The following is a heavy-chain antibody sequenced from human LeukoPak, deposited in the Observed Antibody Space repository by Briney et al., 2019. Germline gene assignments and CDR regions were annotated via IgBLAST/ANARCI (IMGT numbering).Heavy chain of an antibody. Sequence: PSETLSLTCAVYGGSFSGYYWSWIRQPPGKGLEWVGEINHSGVTNYDPSLKSRVTISLDTSKNHFSLKLTSVTAADTAVYYCASDDYGDLVNAFDIWGQGTMVTVSS. CDR2: INHSGVT. V-gene: IGHV4-34*01. CDR3: ASDDYGDLVNAFDI. CDR1: GGSFSGYY. J-gene: IGHJ3*02. D-gene: IGHD4-17*01.